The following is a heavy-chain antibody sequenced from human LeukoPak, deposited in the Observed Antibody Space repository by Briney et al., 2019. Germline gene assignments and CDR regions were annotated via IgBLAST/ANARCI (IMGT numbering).Heavy chain of an antibody. CDR3: ASRSGYDTFDI. CDR1: GGSISSGDYY. V-gene: IGHV4-30-4*08. D-gene: IGHD5-12*01. Sequence: SETLSLTCTVSGGSISSGDYYWSWIRQPPGKGLEWIGYIYYSGSTYYNPSLKSRVTISVDTSKNQFSLKLSSVTAADTAVYYCASRSGYDTFDIWGQGTMVTVSS. CDR2: IYYSGST. J-gene: IGHJ3*02.